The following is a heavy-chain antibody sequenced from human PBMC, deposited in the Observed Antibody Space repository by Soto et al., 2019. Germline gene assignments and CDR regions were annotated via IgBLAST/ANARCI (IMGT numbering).Heavy chain of an antibody. CDR2: IYYSGST. CDR1: AGSISSGGYY. J-gene: IGHJ6*02. Sequence: SETLSLTCTVSAGSISSGGYYWSWIRQHPGKGLEWIGYIYYSGSTYYNPSLKSRVTISVDTSKNQFSLKLSSVTAADTAVYYCARGRRTAWFGELSYYYYGMDVWGQGTTVTVSS. CDR3: ARGRRTAWFGELSYYYYGMDV. V-gene: IGHV4-31*03. D-gene: IGHD3-10*01.